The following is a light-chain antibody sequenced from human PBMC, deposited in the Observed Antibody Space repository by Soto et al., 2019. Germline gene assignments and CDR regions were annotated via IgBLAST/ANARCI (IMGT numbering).Light chain of an antibody. V-gene: IGLV2-8*01. J-gene: IGLJ2*01. CDR2: EVS. CDR3: SSYARSNNFVV. Sequence: QPVLTQPPSASGSPGQSVTISCTGTSSDVGAYNYVSWYQQHPGKAPKLMIYEVSKRPSGVPDRFSGSKSGNTASLTVSGLQAEDEADYYCSSYARSNNFVVFGGGTKLTVL. CDR1: SSDVGAYNY.